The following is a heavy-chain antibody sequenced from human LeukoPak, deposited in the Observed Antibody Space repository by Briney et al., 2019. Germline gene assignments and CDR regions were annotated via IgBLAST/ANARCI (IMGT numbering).Heavy chain of an antibody. D-gene: IGHD2-15*01. CDR1: GGTLSSYA. CDR2: IIPILGIA. Sequence: GASVKVSCKASGGTLSSYAISWVRQAPGQGLEWMGRIIPILGIANYAQKFQGRVTITADKSTSTAYMELSSLRSEDTAVYYCLSGGSSNFDYWGQGPLVTVSS. V-gene: IGHV1-69*04. J-gene: IGHJ4*02. CDR3: LSGGSSNFDY.